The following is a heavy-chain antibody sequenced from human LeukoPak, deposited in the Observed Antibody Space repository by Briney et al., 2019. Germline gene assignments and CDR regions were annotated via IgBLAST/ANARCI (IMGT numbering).Heavy chain of an antibody. CDR1: GGSFSGYY. CDR2: INHSGST. Sequence: SETLSLTCAVYGGSFSGYYWSWIRQPPGKGLEWIGEINHSGSTNYNPSLKSRVAISVDTSKNQFSLKLSSVTAADTAVYYCARGSKAAPGTFDYWGQGTLVTVSS. V-gene: IGHV4-34*01. D-gene: IGHD6-13*01. CDR3: ARGSKAAPGTFDY. J-gene: IGHJ4*02.